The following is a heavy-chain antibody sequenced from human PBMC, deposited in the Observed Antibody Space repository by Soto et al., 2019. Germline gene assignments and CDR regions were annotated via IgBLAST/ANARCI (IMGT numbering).Heavy chain of an antibody. Sequence: GASVKVSCKASGGTFSSYAISWVRQAPGQGLEWMGGIIPIFGTANYAQKFQGRVTITADESTSTAYMELSSLRSEDTAVYYCARDPTQEPGGWFDPWGQGTLVTVSS. D-gene: IGHD1-26*01. CDR1: GGTFSSYA. J-gene: IGHJ5*02. V-gene: IGHV1-69*13. CDR2: IIPIFGTA. CDR3: ARDPTQEPGGWFDP.